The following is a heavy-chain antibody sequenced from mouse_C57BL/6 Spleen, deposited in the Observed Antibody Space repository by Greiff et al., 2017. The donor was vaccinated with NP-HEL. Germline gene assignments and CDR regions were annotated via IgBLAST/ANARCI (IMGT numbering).Heavy chain of an antibody. CDR3: ARLLYYDGSSFFDD. Sequence: DVKLVESGGDLVKPGGSLKLSCAASGFTFSSYGMSWVRQTPDKRLEWVATISRGGSYTYYPDSVKGRFTISRDNAKNTLYLQMSSLKSEDTAMYYCARLLYYDGSSFFDDWGQGTTLTVSS. V-gene: IGHV5-6*02. D-gene: IGHD1-1*01. CDR1: GFTFSSYG. CDR2: ISRGGSYT. J-gene: IGHJ2*01.